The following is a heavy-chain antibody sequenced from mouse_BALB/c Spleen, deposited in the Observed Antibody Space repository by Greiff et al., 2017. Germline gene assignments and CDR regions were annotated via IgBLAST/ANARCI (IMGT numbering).Heavy chain of an antibody. CDR1: GYTFTDYE. Sequence: VQLQQSGAELVRPGASVKLSCKALGYTFTDYEMHWVKQTPVHGLEWIGAIHPGSGGTAYNQKFKDKATLTADKSSSTAYMQLSSLTSEDSAVYYCARRYYGSSYIFAYWGQGTLVTVSA. V-gene: IGHV1-15*01. CDR3: ARRYYGSSYIFAY. J-gene: IGHJ3*01. D-gene: IGHD1-1*01. CDR2: IHPGSGGT.